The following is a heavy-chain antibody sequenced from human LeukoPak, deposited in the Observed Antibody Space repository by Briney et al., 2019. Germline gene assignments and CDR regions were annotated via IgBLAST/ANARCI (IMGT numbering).Heavy chain of an antibody. V-gene: IGHV3-23*01. D-gene: IGHD5-24*01. CDR1: GITFSHHA. CDR3: AKDGVGGRDSYNPTPYSLDC. CDR2: ISNSDGGT. J-gene: IGHJ4*02. Sequence: GGSLRLSCAASGITFSHHAMSWVRQAPGRGLEWVSGISNSDGGTYYADSVKGRFTISRDNSKNTVYLQMNSLRAEDTAVYYCAKDGVGGRDSYNPTPYSLDCGGQGTLVTVSS.